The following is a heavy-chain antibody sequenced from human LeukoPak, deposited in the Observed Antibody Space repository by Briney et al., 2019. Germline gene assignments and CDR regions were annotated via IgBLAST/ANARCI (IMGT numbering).Heavy chain of an antibody. D-gene: IGHD3-3*01. CDR2: IYHSGST. Sequence: SEILSLTCAVSGYSISSDYYWGWIRQPPGKGLEWIGTIYHSGSTYLNPSLKSRVTISVDTSKNQFSLNLNSVTAADTAVYYCTSGPNFYYFDYWGQGTPVTVSS. CDR1: GYSISSDYY. V-gene: IGHV4-38-2*01. CDR3: TSGPNFYYFDY. J-gene: IGHJ4*02.